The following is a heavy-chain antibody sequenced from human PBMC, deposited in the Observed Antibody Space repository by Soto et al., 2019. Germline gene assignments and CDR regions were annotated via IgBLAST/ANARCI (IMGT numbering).Heavy chain of an antibody. J-gene: IGHJ4*02. Sequence: QVQLVQSGAEVKKPGASVKVSCKASGYTFINYYMHWMRQAPGQGLEWMGIINPSGGSTTYAQNFQGRVTMTRDTSTSTVYMELSSLRSEDTAIYYCARAGCGGDCSFDYWGQGTLVTVSS. D-gene: IGHD2-21*02. CDR3: ARAGCGGDCSFDY. CDR2: INPSGGST. V-gene: IGHV1-46*01. CDR1: GYTFINYY.